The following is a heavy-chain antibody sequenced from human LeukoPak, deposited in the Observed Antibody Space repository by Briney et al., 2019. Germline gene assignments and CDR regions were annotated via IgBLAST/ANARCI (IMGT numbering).Heavy chain of an antibody. CDR3: ARGDRVDGTTIITNHFDY. V-gene: IGHV1-2*02. J-gene: IGHJ4*02. D-gene: IGHD1-1*01. Sequence: ASVKVSCKASGYTFTGYYMHRVRQAPGQGLEWMGWINPNSGGTNYAQKFQGRVTMTRDKSISIAYLQWGSLKASDTAMYYCARGDRVDGTTIITNHFDYWGQGTLVTVSS. CDR1: GYTFTGYY. CDR2: INPNSGGT.